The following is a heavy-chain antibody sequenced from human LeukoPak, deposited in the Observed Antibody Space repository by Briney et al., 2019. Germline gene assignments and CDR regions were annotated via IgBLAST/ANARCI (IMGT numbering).Heavy chain of an antibody. J-gene: IGHJ3*02. Sequence: GGSLRLSCAASGLTFSSYWMSWVRQAPGKGLEWVANIKQDGSGKHYVDSVTGRFTISRDNTKNSLYLQMNSLRADDTAVYYCARDLAGPPQEAFDIWGQGTMVTVSS. CDR2: IKQDGSGK. V-gene: IGHV3-7*01. CDR3: ARDLAGPPQEAFDI. CDR1: GLTFSSYW.